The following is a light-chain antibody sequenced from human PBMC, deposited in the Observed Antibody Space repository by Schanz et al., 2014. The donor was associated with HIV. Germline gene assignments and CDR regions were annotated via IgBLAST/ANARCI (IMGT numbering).Light chain of an antibody. CDR1: SSNIETNN. J-gene: IGLJ2*01. CDR3: AAWDDSLSGVL. Sequence: QSVLTQPPSASGTPGQRVTISCSGSSSNIETNNVNWYQQLPERAPKLLIYNNDQRPSGVPDRFSGSKSGTSASLVISGLQSEDEAEYFCAAWDDSLSGVLLGGGTQLTVL. CDR2: NND. V-gene: IGLV1-44*01.